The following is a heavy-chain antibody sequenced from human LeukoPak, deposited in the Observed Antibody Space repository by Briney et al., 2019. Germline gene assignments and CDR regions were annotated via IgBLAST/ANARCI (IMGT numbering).Heavy chain of an antibody. D-gene: IGHD3-10*01. V-gene: IGHV3-23*01. CDR1: GFTFNNCS. CDR3: AARGRGVKGSFDP. CDR2: LSGSGGST. Sequence: PGGSLRLTCSASGFTFNNCSMSWVRQAPGKGLEWVSALSGSGGSTFYADSVKGRFTVSSDNSDNPLYLQKMSTRSDDTTAFYWAARGRGVKGSFDPWGQGTLVTVSS. J-gene: IGHJ5*02.